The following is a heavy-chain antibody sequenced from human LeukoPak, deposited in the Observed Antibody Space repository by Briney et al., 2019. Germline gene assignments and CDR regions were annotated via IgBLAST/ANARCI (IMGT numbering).Heavy chain of an antibody. CDR3: PTEGAPEAAFDI. V-gene: IGHV3-21*01. D-gene: IGHD7-27*01. J-gene: IGHJ3*02. Sequence: GGSLRLSCAASGFSFSIYTMNWVRQAPERGLEWVSSISTSSSYIYYADSLKGRFTISRDNAKNSLYLQMNSLRAEDAAVYYCPTEGAPEAAFDIWGQGTMVTVSS. CDR1: GFSFSIYT. CDR2: ISTSSSYI.